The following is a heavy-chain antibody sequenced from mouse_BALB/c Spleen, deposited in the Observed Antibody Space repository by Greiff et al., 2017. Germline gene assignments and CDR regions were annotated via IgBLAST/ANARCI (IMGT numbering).Heavy chain of an antibody. Sequence: EVKLMESGGGLVQPGGSRKLSCAASGFTFSSFGMHWVRQAPEKGLEWVAYISSGSSTIYYADTVKGRFTISRDNPKNTLFLQMTSLRSEDTAMYYCARSRLRAMDYWGQGTSVTVSS. J-gene: IGHJ4*01. CDR1: GFTFSSFG. CDR3: ARSRLRAMDY. D-gene: IGHD1-2*01. V-gene: IGHV5-17*02. CDR2: ISSGSSTI.